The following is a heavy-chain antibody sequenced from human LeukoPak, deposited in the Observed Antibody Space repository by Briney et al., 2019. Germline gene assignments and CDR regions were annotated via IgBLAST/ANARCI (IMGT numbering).Heavy chain of an antibody. CDR3: ATAGGDGSRMGFDP. D-gene: IGHD2-15*01. CDR2: ISADGSVT. V-gene: IGHV3-74*01. CDR1: GFTFSRYW. Sequence: GGSLRPSCADSGFTFSRYWMHWVRQTPGKGLVWVSCISADGSVTRYADSVKGRFTISRDNTKSTLYLQMHSLRAEDTAVYYCATAGGDGSRMGFDPWGQGTLVAVSS. J-gene: IGHJ5*02.